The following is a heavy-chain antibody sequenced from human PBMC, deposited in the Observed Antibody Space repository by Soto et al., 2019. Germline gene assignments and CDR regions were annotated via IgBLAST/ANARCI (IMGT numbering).Heavy chain of an antibody. D-gene: IGHD3-10*01. CDR2: IIPIFGTA. Sequence: ASVKVSCKASGGTFSSYAISWVRQSPGQGLEWMGGIIPIFGTANYAQKFQGRVTITADESTSTAYMELSSLRSEGTAVYYCARTPIYYYGSGSYHPIYYYYGMDVWGQGTTVTVSS. CDR1: GGTFSSYA. CDR3: ARTPIYYYGSGSYHPIYYYYGMDV. J-gene: IGHJ6*02. V-gene: IGHV1-69*13.